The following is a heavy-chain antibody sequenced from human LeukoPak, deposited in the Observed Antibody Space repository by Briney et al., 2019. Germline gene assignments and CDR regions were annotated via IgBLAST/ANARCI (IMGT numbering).Heavy chain of an antibody. V-gene: IGHV4-59*08. Sequence: SETLSLTCTVSGGSISSYYWSWIRQPPGKGLEWIGYIYYSESTNYNPPLKSRVTISVDTSKNQFSLKLSSVTAADTVVYYCARHRLRYYGMDVWGQGTTVTVSS. CDR3: ARHRLRYYGMDV. CDR1: GGSISSYY. J-gene: IGHJ6*02. CDR2: IYYSEST.